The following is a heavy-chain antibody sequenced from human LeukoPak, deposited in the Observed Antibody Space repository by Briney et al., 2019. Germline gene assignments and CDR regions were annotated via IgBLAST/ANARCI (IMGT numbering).Heavy chain of an antibody. J-gene: IGHJ4*02. Sequence: GGSLRLSCAGSGFTFSRYIMSWVRQAPGKGLEWVANIKQDGSEKYYVDSVKGRFTISRDNAKKSLYLQMNSLRAEDTAVYYCARERTDFGSLRGDFDYWGQGTLVTVSS. V-gene: IGHV3-7*01. CDR1: GFTFSRYI. D-gene: IGHD1-26*01. CDR3: ARERTDFGSLRGDFDY. CDR2: IKQDGSEK.